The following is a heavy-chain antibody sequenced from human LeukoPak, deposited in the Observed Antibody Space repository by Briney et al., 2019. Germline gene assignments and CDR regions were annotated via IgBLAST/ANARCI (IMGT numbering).Heavy chain of an antibody. CDR2: ISYDGSNK. Sequence: GGSLRLSCAASGFTFSTYGMHWVRQAPGKGLEWVAVISYDGSNKYYADSVKGRFTISRDNSKNTLYLQMNSLRAEDTAVYYCAVTRSDSSWYFFDYWGQGILVTVSS. V-gene: IGHV3-30*03. CDR3: AVTRSDSSWYFFDY. CDR1: GFTFSTYG. D-gene: IGHD6-13*01. J-gene: IGHJ4*02.